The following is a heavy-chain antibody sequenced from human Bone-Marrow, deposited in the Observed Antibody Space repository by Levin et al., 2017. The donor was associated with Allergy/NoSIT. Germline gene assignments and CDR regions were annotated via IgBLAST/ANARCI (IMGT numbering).Heavy chain of an antibody. V-gene: IGHV3-66*04. CDR1: GFTVSSHY. D-gene: IGHD6-19*01. J-gene: IGHJ5*02. CDR3: AGQSGGWYGRGWFDP. Sequence: GESLKISCVASGFTVSSHYMSWVRQAPGKGLEWVSVLYSDGRTYYADSVKGRFTISRDNPKNTLYLQMNSLRDEDTAVYYCAGQSGGWYGRGWFDPWGQGTLVTVSS. CDR2: LYSDGRT.